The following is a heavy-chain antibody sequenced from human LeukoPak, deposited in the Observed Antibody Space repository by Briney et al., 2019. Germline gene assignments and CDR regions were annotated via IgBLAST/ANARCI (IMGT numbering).Heavy chain of an antibody. CDR2: ISGGSGST. Sequence: GGSLRLSCAASGFTFSSYAMSWVRQAPGKGLAWVSTISGGSGSTYCADSVKGRFTISRDNSKNTLYLQMNSLRDEDTVVYYCAKHRFESGGYHSTDWGQGTLVTVSS. CDR3: AKHRFESGGYHSTD. V-gene: IGHV3-23*01. D-gene: IGHD3-22*01. CDR1: GFTFSSYA. J-gene: IGHJ4*02.